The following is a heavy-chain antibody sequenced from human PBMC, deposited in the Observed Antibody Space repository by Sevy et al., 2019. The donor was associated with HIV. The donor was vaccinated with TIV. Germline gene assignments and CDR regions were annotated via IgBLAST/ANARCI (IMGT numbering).Heavy chain of an antibody. Sequence: SENLSLTCAVYGESFSGFYWSWIRQPPGKGLEWIGDIIPAGITNYNPSLKSRVTISIDTSKNQFSLKMNSVTAADTAVYYCARGQWEHPYWGQGTQVTVS. V-gene: IGHV4-34*01. J-gene: IGHJ4*02. CDR1: GESFSGFY. D-gene: IGHD1-26*01. CDR2: IIPAGIT. CDR3: ARGQWEHPY.